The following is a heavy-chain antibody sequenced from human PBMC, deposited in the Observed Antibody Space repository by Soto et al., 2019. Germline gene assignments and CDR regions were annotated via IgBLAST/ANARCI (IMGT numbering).Heavy chain of an antibody. Sequence: GGSLRLSFGASGFTFRSSGMHWDRQAPGEGLEWVAVISYDGSNKFYADSVKGRFTISRDNFRNTLYVQMNSLRAEDTAVYYCAKEFHSWNYFDYWGQGTLVTVSS. J-gene: IGHJ4*02. CDR3: AKEFHSWNYFDY. CDR1: GFTFRSSG. CDR2: ISYDGSNK. D-gene: IGHD1-20*01. V-gene: IGHV3-30*18.